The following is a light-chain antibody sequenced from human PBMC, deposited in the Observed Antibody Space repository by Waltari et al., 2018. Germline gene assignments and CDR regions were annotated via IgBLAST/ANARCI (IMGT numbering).Light chain of an antibody. CDR1: STDLASYNL. V-gene: IGLV2-23*01. Sequence: QSALYQPASVSGSPGQSLTIPCTGASTDLASYNLVAWYQHHPNRAPKPIIYEATKRPSRISHRFSGAKSGATASLRISGLQADDEADYYCCSYTGSSTSYGCGGGTKVTVL. J-gene: IGLJ1*01. CDR2: EAT. CDR3: CSYTGSSTSYG.